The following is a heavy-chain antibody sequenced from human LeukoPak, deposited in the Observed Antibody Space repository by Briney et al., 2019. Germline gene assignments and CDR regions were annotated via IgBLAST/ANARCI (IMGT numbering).Heavy chain of an antibody. CDR1: GFTFDDYA. D-gene: IGHD6-19*01. J-gene: IGHJ4*02. Sequence: PGRSLRLSCAASGFTFDDYAMHWVRQAPGMGLEWVSGINWNSGSIDYADSVKGRFTISRDNAKNSLYLQMNSLRAEDTAVYYCARVGAVAGTIPTSFDYWGQGTLVTVSS. CDR2: INWNSGSI. V-gene: IGHV3-9*01. CDR3: ARVGAVAGTIPTSFDY.